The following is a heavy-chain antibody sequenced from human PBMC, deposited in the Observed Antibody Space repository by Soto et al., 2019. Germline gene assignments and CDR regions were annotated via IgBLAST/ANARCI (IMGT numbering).Heavy chain of an antibody. CDR1: GGTFSSYA. Sequence: ASVKVSCKASGGTFSSYAISWVRQAPGQGLEWMGGIIPIFGTANYAQKFQGRVTITADKSTSTAYMELSSLRSEDTAVYYCASPAYCSSTSCSGPYFDYWGKGTLVTVSS. CDR2: IIPIFGTA. V-gene: IGHV1-69*06. CDR3: ASPAYCSSTSCSGPYFDY. D-gene: IGHD2-2*01. J-gene: IGHJ4*02.